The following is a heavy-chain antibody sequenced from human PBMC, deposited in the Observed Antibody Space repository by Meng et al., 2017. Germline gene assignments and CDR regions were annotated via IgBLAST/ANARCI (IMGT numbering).Heavy chain of an antibody. Sequence: SETLSLTCAVYGGSFSGYYWSWIRQPPGKGLEWIGEINHSGSTNYNPSLKSRVTISVDTSKNQFSLKLSSVTAADTAAYYCAEGYSYGLFDYWGQGTLVTVSS. D-gene: IGHD5-18*01. CDR3: AEGYSYGLFDY. J-gene: IGHJ4*02. V-gene: IGHV4-34*01. CDR2: INHSGST. CDR1: GGSFSGYY.